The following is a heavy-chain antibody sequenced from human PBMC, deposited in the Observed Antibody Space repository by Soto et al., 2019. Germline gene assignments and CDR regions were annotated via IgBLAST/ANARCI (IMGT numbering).Heavy chain of an antibody. CDR1: GFTFSSYG. D-gene: IGHD6-13*01. V-gene: IGHV3-33*01. CDR3: ARDRRPAGSYGMDV. CDR2: IWYDGSNK. Sequence: GGSLRLSCAASGFTFSSYGMHWVRQAPGKGLEWVAVIWYDGSNKYYADSVKGRFTISRDNSKNTLYLQMNSLRAEDTAVYYCARDRRPAGSYGMDVWGQGTTVTVSS. J-gene: IGHJ6*02.